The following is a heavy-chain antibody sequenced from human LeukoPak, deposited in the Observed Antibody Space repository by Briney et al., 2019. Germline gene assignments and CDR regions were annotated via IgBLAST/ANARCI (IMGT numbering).Heavy chain of an antibody. CDR2: ISSGGGT. D-gene: IGHD3-10*01. J-gene: IGHJ4*02. CDR1: GFTFSSYA. V-gene: IGHV3-23*01. Sequence: GGSLRLSCAASGFTFSSYAMSWVRQAPGKGLEWVSGISSGGGTYYADSVKGRFTISRDNSKNTLYLQMNSLRAEDTAVYYCAKGGPSGDWGQGTLVTVSS. CDR3: AKGGPSGD.